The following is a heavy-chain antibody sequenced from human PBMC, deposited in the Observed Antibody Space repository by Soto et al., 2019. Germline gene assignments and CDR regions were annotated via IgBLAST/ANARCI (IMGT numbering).Heavy chain of an antibody. Sequence: GGSLRLSCAASGLTFSSYSMNWVRQAPGKGLEWVSYISSSSSTIYYADSVKGRFTVSRDISKNTIYLQANSLRPEDTAVYYCAREPYGDSQYFDYWGQGTPVTVSS. J-gene: IGHJ4*02. V-gene: IGHV3-48*01. CDR1: GLTFSSYS. D-gene: IGHD2-21*02. CDR3: AREPYGDSQYFDY. CDR2: ISSSSSTI.